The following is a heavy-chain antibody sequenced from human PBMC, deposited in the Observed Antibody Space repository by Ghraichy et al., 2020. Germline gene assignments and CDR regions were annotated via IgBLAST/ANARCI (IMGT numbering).Heavy chain of an antibody. J-gene: IGHJ3*02. CDR2: ISYDGSNK. V-gene: IGHV3-30-3*01. CDR3: ARDRASGNDAFDI. CDR1: GFTFSSYA. Sequence: SLRLSCAASGFTFSSYAMHWVRQAPGKGLEWVAVISYDGSNKYYADSVKGRFTISRDNSKNTLYLQMNSLRAEDTAVYYCARDRASGNDAFDIWGQGTMVTVSS. D-gene: IGHD3-10*01.